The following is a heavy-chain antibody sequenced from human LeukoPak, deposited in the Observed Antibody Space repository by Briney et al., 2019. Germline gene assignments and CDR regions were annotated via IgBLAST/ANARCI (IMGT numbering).Heavy chain of an antibody. CDR2: ISSSSSTI. J-gene: IGHJ4*02. CDR1: GFTFSSYS. V-gene: IGHV3-48*01. CDR3: ARDLTTGSAQPLNY. Sequence: PGGSLRLSCAASGFTFSSYSMNWVRQAPGKGLEWVSYISSSSSTIYYADSVKGRFTISRDNAKNSLYLQMNSLRAEDTAVYYCARDLTTGSAQPLNYWGQGTLVTVSS. D-gene: IGHD4-11*01.